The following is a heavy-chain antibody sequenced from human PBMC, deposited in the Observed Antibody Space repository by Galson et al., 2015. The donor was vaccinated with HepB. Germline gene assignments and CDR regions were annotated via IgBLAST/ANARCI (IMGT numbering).Heavy chain of an antibody. CDR3: VSPSSSWDFFDY. D-gene: IGHD6-13*01. CDR1: GLTFTNYA. CDR2: ISYDGTSQ. Sequence: SLRLSCAASGLTFTNYALHWVRQAPGKGLDWVAVISYDGTSQIYADSVKGRFTISRDDSKSTLYLQMNSLRAEDTAVYYCVSPSSSWDFFDYWGQGTLVTVSS. V-gene: IGHV3-30*04. J-gene: IGHJ4*02.